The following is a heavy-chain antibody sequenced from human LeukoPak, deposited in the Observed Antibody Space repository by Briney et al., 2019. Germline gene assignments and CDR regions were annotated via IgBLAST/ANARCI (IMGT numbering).Heavy chain of an antibody. D-gene: IGHD3-3*01. Sequence: ASVKVSCKASGYTFNSYDISWVRQAPGHGLEWMAWISTYNGNTNYALKVQGRATMTTDTSTSTAHMELRSLRSDDTAVYYCARVLRYDFWSAYYFDYWGQGTLVTVSS. CDR3: ARVLRYDFWSAYYFDY. J-gene: IGHJ4*02. CDR2: ISTYNGNT. CDR1: GYTFNSYD. V-gene: IGHV1-18*01.